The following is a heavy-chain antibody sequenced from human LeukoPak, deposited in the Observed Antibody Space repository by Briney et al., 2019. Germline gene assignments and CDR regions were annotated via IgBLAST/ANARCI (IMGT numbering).Heavy chain of an antibody. CDR3: AAATTAKHLDY. CDR2: INGDGTST. V-gene: IGHV3-74*01. J-gene: IGHJ4*02. D-gene: IGHD1-26*01. Sequence: PGGSLRLSCVASGFIFSNYWMHWVRQAPGKGLVWVSRINGDGTSTNYADSVRGRSTISRDNAKNTLYLQMSSLKKEDTAVYYCAAATTAKHLDYWGQGTLVTVSS. CDR1: GFIFSNYW.